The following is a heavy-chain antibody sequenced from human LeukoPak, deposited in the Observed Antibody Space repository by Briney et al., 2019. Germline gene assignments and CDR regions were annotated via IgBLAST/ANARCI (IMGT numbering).Heavy chain of an antibody. V-gene: IGHV3-74*01. CDR2: LRTDGQKT. J-gene: IGHJ4*02. CDR3: ARDHPGSNSLDY. D-gene: IGHD4-11*01. CDR1: GFTFSNYW. Sequence: GESLRLSCAASGFTFSNYWMHWVRQAPGKGLEWVSRLRTDGQKTSYADSVKGRFIISRDNAKNTLYLQMNSLRVEDTAVYYCARDHPGSNSLDYWGQGTLVTVSS.